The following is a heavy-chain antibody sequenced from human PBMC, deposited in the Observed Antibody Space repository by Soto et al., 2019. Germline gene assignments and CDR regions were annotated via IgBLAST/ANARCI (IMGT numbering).Heavy chain of an antibody. J-gene: IGHJ4*02. CDR2: IYYTGNN. D-gene: IGHD3-22*01. CDR1: GDSISSPHYY. V-gene: IGHV4-30-4*01. Sequence: QVHLQESGPGLVKPSQTLSLSCTVSGDSISSPHYYWTWIRQPPGKGLEWVGYIYYTGNNFYNPALTSRVAMSVDPSTNQFSLKLASVTDADTAVYFCAREPKQNYDSSPWNGGFDSWGPGTLVTVSS. CDR3: AREPKQNYDSSPWNGGFDS.